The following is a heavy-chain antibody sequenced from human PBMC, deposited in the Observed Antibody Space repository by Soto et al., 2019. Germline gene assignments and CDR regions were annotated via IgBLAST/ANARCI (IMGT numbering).Heavy chain of an antibody. D-gene: IGHD6-13*01. V-gene: IGHV5-10-1*01. CDR1: GYSFTSYW. J-gene: IGHJ6*02. CDR2: IDPSDSYT. CDR3: ARHQPIAAAGILYGIPYYYGMDV. Sequence: PGESLKISCKGSGYSFTSYWISWVRQMPGKGLEWMGRIDPSDSYTNYSPSFQGHVTISADKSISTAYLQWSSLKASDTAMYYCARHQPIAAAGILYGIPYYYGMDVWGQGTTVTVSS.